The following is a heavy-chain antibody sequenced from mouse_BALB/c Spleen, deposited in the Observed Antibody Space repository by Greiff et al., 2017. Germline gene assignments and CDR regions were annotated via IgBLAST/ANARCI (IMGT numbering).Heavy chain of an antibody. CDR2: ISDGGSYT. V-gene: IGHV5-4*02. J-gene: IGHJ3*01. CDR1: GFTFSDYY. D-gene: IGHD2-10*02. Sequence: EVKLVESGGGLVKPGGSLKLSCAASGFTFSDYYMYWVRQTPEKRLEWVATISDGGSYTYYPDSVKGRFTISRDNAKNNLYLQMSSLKSEDTAMYCCARDHGRYGNYDGGFAYWGQGTLVTVSA. CDR3: ARDHGRYGNYDGGFAY.